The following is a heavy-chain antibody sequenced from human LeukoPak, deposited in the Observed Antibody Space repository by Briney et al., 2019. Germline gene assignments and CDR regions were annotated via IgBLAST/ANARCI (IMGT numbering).Heavy chain of an antibody. V-gene: IGHV1-18*04. J-gene: IGHJ4*02. CDR2: ISAYNGNT. CDR1: DYTFTSYG. CDR3: AVLSVAPRMDY. D-gene: IGHD5-12*01. Sequence: ASVKFSCKASDYTFTSYGISWVRQAPGQGLEWLGWISAYNGNTNYAQKLQGRVTMTTDTSTSTAYMELRSLRSDDAAVYYCAVLSVAPRMDYWGQGTLVTVSS.